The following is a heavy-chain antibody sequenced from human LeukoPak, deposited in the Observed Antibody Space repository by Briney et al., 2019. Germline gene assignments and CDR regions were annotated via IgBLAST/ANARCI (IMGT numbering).Heavy chain of an antibody. CDR3: AQSLGGSGGGYNPDYD. J-gene: IGHJ4*02. V-gene: IGHV3-30*03. CDR2: ISYDGSNE. D-gene: IGHD5-24*01. CDR1: GFTFSSYG. Sequence: GRSLRLSCAASGFTFSSYGMHWVRQAPGKGLEWVAVISYDGSNEYYADSVKGRFTISRDNSKNTLYLQMNSLRAEDTAVYYCAQSLGGSGGGYNPDYDWGQGTLVTVSS.